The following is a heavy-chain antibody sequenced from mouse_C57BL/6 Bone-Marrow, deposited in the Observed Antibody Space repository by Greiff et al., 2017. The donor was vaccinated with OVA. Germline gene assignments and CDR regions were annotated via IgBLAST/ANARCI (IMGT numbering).Heavy chain of an antibody. CDR1: GYTFTSYW. CDR3: ARGRWPPYYDY. J-gene: IGHJ2*01. Sequence: VQLQQPGAELVKPGASVKLSCKASGYTFTSYWMHWVKQRPGQGLAWIGMIHPNSGSTNYNEKFKSKATMTVDKASSTAYMQLSSLTSEDSAVYYCARGRWPPYYDYWGQGTTLTVSS. CDR2: IHPNSGST. D-gene: IGHD2-3*01. V-gene: IGHV1-64*01.